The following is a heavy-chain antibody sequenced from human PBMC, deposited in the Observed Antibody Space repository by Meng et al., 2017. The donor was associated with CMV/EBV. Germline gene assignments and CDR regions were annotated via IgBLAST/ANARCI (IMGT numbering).Heavy chain of an antibody. Sequence: GESLKISCAASVFTFSSYSMNWVRQAPGKGLEWVSSISSSSSYIYYADSVKGRFTISRDNAKNSLYLQMNSLRAEDTAVYYCARGGGWSSSSDWGDYYYYGMDVWGQGTTVTVSS. V-gene: IGHV3-21*01. D-gene: IGHD6-6*01. CDR1: VFTFSSYS. J-gene: IGHJ6*02. CDR3: ARGGGWSSSSDWGDYYYYGMDV. CDR2: ISSSSSYI.